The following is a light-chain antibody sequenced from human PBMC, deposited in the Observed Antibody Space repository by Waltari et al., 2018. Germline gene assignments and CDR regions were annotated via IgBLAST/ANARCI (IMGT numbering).Light chain of an antibody. Sequence: QSALTQPASVSASPGQSITSSCPGTSVDIGGSDFVSWYHHHPGRAPKVLIFDVNHRPSGIPDRFSGSKSGNTASLTISGLQAEDDADYYCSSPSTNNVFVFGGGTKVTVL. CDR1: SVDIGGSDF. CDR2: DVN. V-gene: IGLV2-14*01. J-gene: IGLJ2*01. CDR3: SSPSTNNVFV.